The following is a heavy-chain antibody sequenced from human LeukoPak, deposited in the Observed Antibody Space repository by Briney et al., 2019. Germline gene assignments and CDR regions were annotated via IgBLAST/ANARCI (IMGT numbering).Heavy chain of an antibody. CDR2: ISGSGGST. CDR1: GFTFNSYA. Sequence: GGSLRLSCAASGFTFNSYAMSWVRQAPGKGLEWVSSISGSGGSTYYADSVKGRFTTSRDNAKNSLYLQMNSLRAEDTALYYCAKDPRPPTPDDAFDIWGQGTMVTVSS. CDR3: AKDPRPPTPDDAFDI. V-gene: IGHV3-23*01. J-gene: IGHJ3*02.